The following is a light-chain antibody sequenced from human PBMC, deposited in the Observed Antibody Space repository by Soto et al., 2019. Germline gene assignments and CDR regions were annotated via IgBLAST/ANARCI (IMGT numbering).Light chain of an antibody. CDR3: QQFDTSPYT. Sequence: DIVLTQSPGTLSLSPGERATLSCRTSQTVSSAYLAWYKQKPGQAPRLLIYGASSRATGIPDRFSGSGSGTDFTLTISRLEPEDSAVYYCQQFDTSPYTFGQGTKLEIK. CDR2: GAS. CDR1: QTVSSAY. J-gene: IGKJ2*01. V-gene: IGKV3-20*01.